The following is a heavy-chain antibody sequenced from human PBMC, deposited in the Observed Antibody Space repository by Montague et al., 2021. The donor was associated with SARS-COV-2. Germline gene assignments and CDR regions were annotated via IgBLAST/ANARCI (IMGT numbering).Heavy chain of an antibody. CDR2: VHYSGNI. J-gene: IGHJ4*01. CDR1: GGSINSDSYY. Sequence: SETLSLTCSVSGGSINSDSYYWGWIRQPPGKTLEWVGSVHYSGNIYYKPSLKSRVAISVDPSKNQFSLNVSSVTAADTAVYYCVRHGYCPVFLNDYWGQGTLVTVSS. CDR3: VRHGYCPVFLNDY. D-gene: IGHD2-21*01. V-gene: IGHV4-39*01.